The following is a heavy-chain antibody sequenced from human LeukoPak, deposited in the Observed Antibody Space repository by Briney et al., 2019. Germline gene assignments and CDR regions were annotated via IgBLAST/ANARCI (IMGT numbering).Heavy chain of an antibody. V-gene: IGHV4-61*02. Sequence: PSETLSLTCTVSGGSISSGGYYWSWIRQPAGKGLEWIGRIYTSGNTNYNPSLKSRVTISVDTSKNQFSLKLSSVTAADTAMYYCARVSGYDWESFYDYWGQGSLVTVSS. J-gene: IGHJ4*02. CDR3: ARVSGYDWESFYDY. CDR2: IYTSGNT. D-gene: IGHD5-12*01. CDR1: GGSISSGGYY.